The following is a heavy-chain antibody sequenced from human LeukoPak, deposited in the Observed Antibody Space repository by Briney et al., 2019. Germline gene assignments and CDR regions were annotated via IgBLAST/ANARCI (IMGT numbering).Heavy chain of an antibody. CDR2: IYYSGST. CDR1: GGSISSYY. Sequence: PSETLSLTCTVSGGSISSYYWSWIRQPPGKGLEWIGYIYYSGSTNYNPSLKSRVTISVDTSKNQFSLKLSSATAADTAVYYCARVGRVTMIVVVKPNWYFDLWGRGTLVTVSS. CDR3: ARVGRVTMIVVVKPNWYFDL. V-gene: IGHV4-59*01. J-gene: IGHJ2*01. D-gene: IGHD3-22*01.